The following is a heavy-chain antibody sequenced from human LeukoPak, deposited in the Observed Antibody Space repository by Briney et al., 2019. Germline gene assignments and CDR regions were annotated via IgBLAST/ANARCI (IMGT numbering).Heavy chain of an antibody. Sequence: GGSLRLSCAASGFTFSSYGMHWVRQAPGKGLEWVAVISYDGSNKYYADSVKGRFTISRDNSKNTLYLQMNSLRAEDTAVYYCAKDQLEAIFGVVIHYGMDVWGQGTTVTVSS. J-gene: IGHJ6*02. CDR3: AKDQLEAIFGVVIHYGMDV. CDR2: ISYDGSNK. D-gene: IGHD3-3*01. V-gene: IGHV3-30*18. CDR1: GFTFSSYG.